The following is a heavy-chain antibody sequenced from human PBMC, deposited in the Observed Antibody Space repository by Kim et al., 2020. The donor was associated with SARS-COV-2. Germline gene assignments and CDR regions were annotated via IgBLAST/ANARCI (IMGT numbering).Heavy chain of an antibody. Sequence: GGSLRLSCAASGFTFSSYGMHWVRQAPGKGLEWVAVISYDGSNKYYADSVKGRFTISRDNSKNTLYLQMNSLRAEDTAVYYCAKDRFDYWGQGTLVTVSS. J-gene: IGHJ4*02. V-gene: IGHV3-30*18. CDR2: ISYDGSNK. CDR1: GFTFSSYG. CDR3: AKDRFDY.